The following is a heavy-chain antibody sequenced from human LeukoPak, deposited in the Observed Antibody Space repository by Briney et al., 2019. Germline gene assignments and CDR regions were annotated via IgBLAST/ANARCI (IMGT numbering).Heavy chain of an antibody. CDR2: IIPILDQA. J-gene: IGHJ5*02. CDR1: GTFTDYS. CDR3: VVSGYYYGWFDP. V-gene: IGHV1-69*02. Sequence: SVKVSCKASGTFTDYSISWVRQAPGQGLEWMGRIIPILDQADYTQKFHDRVTFTADRSTTTAYMELTSLNSEDTAIYYCVVSGYYYGWFDPWGQGTLVTVS. D-gene: IGHD6-25*01.